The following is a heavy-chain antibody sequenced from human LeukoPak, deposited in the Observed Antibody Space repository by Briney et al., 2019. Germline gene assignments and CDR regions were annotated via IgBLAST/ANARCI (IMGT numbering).Heavy chain of an antibody. CDR3: AKEGGNTYGSGSYYFRPYYYGMDV. J-gene: IGHJ6*02. CDR1: GFTFDDYA. CDR2: ISWNSGSI. Sequence: GRSLRLSCAASGFTFDDYAMHWVRQAPGKGLEWVSGISWNSGSIGYADSVKGRFTISRDNAKNSLYLQMNSLRAEDTALYYCAKEGGNTYGSGSYYFRPYYYGMDVWGQGTTVTVSS. D-gene: IGHD3-10*01. V-gene: IGHV3-9*01.